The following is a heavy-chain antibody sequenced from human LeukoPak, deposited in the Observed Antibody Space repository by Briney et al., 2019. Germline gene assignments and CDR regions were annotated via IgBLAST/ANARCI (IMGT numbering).Heavy chain of an antibody. CDR1: GGSIGTYF. CDR3: ARDSGYDYGRVYFDL. D-gene: IGHD3-22*01. Sequence: SETLSLTCSVSGGSIGTYFWTWIRQPPGKGLEWLGYNSYSGGANYNPSLKGRLTISLDPSNNQFSLRLSPMTAADTAVYYCARDSGYDYGRVYFDLWGQGTLVTVSS. CDR2: NSYSGGA. V-gene: IGHV4-59*01. J-gene: IGHJ4*02.